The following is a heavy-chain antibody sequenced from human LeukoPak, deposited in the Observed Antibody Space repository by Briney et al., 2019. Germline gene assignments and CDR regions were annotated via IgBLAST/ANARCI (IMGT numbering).Heavy chain of an antibody. Sequence: GTLSLTCAVSGGSISSSNWWSWVRQPPGKGLEWIGEIYHSGSTNYNPSLKSRVTISVDTSKNHFSLNLASVTAADTAVYYCARKSSTWPYYYFDYWGQGALVTVSS. V-gene: IGHV4-4*02. D-gene: IGHD2-2*01. CDR2: IYHSGST. CDR3: ARKSSTWPYYYFDY. CDR1: GGSISSSNW. J-gene: IGHJ4*02.